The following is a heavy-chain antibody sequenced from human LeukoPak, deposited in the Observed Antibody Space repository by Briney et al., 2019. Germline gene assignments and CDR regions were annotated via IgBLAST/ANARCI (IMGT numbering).Heavy chain of an antibody. CDR3: ARRNTAMVAGLDY. CDR2: MNPNSGNT. J-gene: IGHJ4*02. Sequence: GSSVNLSCKASGYTFTTYDINWVRQATGQGLEWVGWMNPNSGNTGYAQKFQGRVTMTRNTSISTAFMELSGLRSDDTAVYFCARRNTAMVAGLDYWGQGSLVTVSS. D-gene: IGHD5-18*01. V-gene: IGHV1-8*01. CDR1: GYTFTTYD.